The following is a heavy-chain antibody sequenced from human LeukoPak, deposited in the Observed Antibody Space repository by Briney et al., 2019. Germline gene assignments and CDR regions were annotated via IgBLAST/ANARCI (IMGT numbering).Heavy chain of an antibody. Sequence: SETLSLTCAVYGGSFSGYYWSWIRQPPGKGLEWIGEINHSGSTNYNPSLKSRVTISVDTSKNQFSLKLSSVTAADTAVCYCARGPRVYSNYDFWSGYPPPRYYYYGMDVWGQGTTVTDSS. D-gene: IGHD3-3*01. CDR3: ARGPRVYSNYDFWSGYPPPRYYYYGMDV. V-gene: IGHV4-34*01. J-gene: IGHJ6*02. CDR2: INHSGST. CDR1: GGSFSGYY.